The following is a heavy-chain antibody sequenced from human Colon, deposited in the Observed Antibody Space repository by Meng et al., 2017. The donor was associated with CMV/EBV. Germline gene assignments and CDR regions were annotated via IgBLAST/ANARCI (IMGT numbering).Heavy chain of an antibody. Sequence: GESLKISCAASGFTFSNYKMNWVRQAPGKGLEWVSSISNSGFYINYADSVKGRFTISRDNAKNSLYLQMNSLRVEDTAVYFCVRGHYDGAWGHGTLVTVSS. D-gene: IGHD3-16*01. V-gene: IGHV3-21*01. CDR2: ISNSGFYI. J-gene: IGHJ4*03. CDR1: GFTFSNYK. CDR3: VRGHYDGA.